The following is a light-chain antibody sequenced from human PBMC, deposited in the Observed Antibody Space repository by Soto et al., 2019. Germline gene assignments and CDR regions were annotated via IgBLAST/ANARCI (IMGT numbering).Light chain of an antibody. CDR3: QQYGSSPT. CDR2: GAS. CDR1: QSVDIS. J-gene: IGKJ1*01. Sequence: EIVLTQSPATLSVSPGERVTLSCRASQSVDISLAWYQQKPGQAPRLLIYGASTRATDMPGTFSGRGSGTEFTLTISSLRPEDFAVYYCQQYGSSPTFGQGTKVDIK. V-gene: IGKV3-15*01.